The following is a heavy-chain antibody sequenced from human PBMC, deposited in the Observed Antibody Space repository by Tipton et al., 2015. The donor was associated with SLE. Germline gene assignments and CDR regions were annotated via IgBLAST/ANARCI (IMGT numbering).Heavy chain of an antibody. CDR2: IYHSGRT. Sequence: TLSLTCTVSDYSISSGYYWGWIRQPPGKGLEWIGNIYHSGRTNYNPSLKSRVTISVDTSKNQISLKLSSATAADTAVYYCAKALFAAYYDFWSALDYWGQGTLVTVSS. V-gene: IGHV4-38-2*02. CDR1: DYSISSGYY. D-gene: IGHD3-3*01. CDR3: AKALFAAYYDFWSALDY. J-gene: IGHJ4*02.